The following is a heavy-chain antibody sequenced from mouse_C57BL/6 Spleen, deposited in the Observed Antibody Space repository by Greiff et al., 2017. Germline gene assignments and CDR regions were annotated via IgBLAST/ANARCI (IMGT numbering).Heavy chain of an antibody. Sequence: QVQLKESGPGLVQPSQSLSITCTVSGFSLISYGVHWVRQSPGKGLEWLGVIWSGGSTDYNAAFISRLSISKDNSKSQVFFKMNSLQADDTAIYYCARNGATGYYYAMDYWGQGTSVTVSS. CDR3: ARNGATGYYYAMDY. CDR1: GFSLISYG. J-gene: IGHJ4*01. CDR2: IWSGGST. V-gene: IGHV2-2*01.